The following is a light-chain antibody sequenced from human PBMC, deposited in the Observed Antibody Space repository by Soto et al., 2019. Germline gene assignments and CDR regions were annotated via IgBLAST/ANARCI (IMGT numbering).Light chain of an antibody. CDR1: QSISSW. CDR2: KAS. V-gene: IGKV1-5*03. CDR3: QQYNSYPET. Sequence: DIQMTQSPSTLSASVGDRVTITCRASQSISSWLAWYQQKPGKAPKILIYKASSLESGVPSRFSGSGSGTEFTLTISSLQPDDFATYYCQQYNSYPETFDQGTKVEIK. J-gene: IGKJ1*01.